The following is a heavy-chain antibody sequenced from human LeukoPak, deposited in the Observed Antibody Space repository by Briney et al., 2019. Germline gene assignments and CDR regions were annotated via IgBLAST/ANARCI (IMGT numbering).Heavy chain of an antibody. CDR3: ARVAKERVGGVYYFDY. V-gene: IGHV3-13*01. D-gene: IGHD1-1*01. CDR1: GFTFSDYD. Sequence: PGGSLRLSCAASGFTFSDYDMHWVRHATGKGLEWVSSICTAGDTYYTGSVKGRFNISRENAKNSLYLQMNSLRAGDTAVYYCARVAKERVGGVYYFDYWGQGTLVTVSS. CDR2: ICTAGDT. J-gene: IGHJ4*02.